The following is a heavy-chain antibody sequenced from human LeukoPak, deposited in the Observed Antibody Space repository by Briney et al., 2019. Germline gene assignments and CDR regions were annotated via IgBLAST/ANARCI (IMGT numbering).Heavy chain of an antibody. J-gene: IGHJ5*02. D-gene: IGHD6-19*01. CDR2: IYYSGST. Sequence: ETLSLTCTVSGGSISSYYWSWIRQPPGKGLEWIGYIYYSGSTNYNPSLKSRVTISVDTSKNQFSLKLSSVTAADTAVYYCARTPIAVAGTWWFDPWGQGTLVTVSS. CDR3: ARTPIAVAGTWWFDP. CDR1: GGSISSYY. V-gene: IGHV4-59*08.